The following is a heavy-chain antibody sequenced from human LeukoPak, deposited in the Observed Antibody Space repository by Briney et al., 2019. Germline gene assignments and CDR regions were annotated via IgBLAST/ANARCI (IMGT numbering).Heavy chain of an antibody. CDR3: AREGGIVGALDY. V-gene: IGHV1-18*01. Sequence: ASVKVSCKSSGYTFKSYGNTWVRQAPGQGLEWMGWIKAYNGDTNYAQKLQGRVTMTTDTSTSTAYMELRSLRSDDTAVYYCAREGGIVGALDYWGQGTLVTVSS. D-gene: IGHD1-26*01. CDR1: GYTFKSYG. CDR2: IKAYNGDT. J-gene: IGHJ4*02.